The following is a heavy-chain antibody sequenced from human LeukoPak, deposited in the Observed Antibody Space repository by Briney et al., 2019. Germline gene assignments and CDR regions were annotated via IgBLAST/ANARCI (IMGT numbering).Heavy chain of an antibody. Sequence: GGSLRLSWAASGFTFSSYSMNWVRQAPGKGLEWVSSISSSSYIYYADSVKGRFTISRDNSKNPLYLQLNSLRVEDTAVYYCAKNRGAGSHYYYHMNVWGKGTTVTVSS. D-gene: IGHD1-26*01. V-gene: IGHV3-21*04. CDR2: ISSSSYI. J-gene: IGHJ6*03. CDR1: GFTFSSYS. CDR3: AKNRGAGSHYYYHMNV.